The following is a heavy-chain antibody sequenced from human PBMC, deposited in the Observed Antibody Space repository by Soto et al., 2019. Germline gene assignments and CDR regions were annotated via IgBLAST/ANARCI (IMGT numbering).Heavy chain of an antibody. V-gene: IGHV4-34*01. J-gene: IGHJ6*02. D-gene: IGHD3-10*01. CDR3: AREVGLGITMVRGSDYYGMDV. Sequence: SLTCAVYGGSFSGYYWSWIRQPPGKGLEWIGEINHSGSTNYNPSLKSRVTISVDTSKNQFSLKLSSVTAADTAVYYCAREVGLGITMVRGSDYYGMDVWGQGTTVTVSS. CDR1: GGSFSGYY. CDR2: INHSGST.